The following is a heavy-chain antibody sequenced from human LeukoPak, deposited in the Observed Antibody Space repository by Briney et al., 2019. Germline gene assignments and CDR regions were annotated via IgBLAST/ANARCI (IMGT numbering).Heavy chain of an antibody. Sequence: AASVKVSCKASGGTFSSYAISWVRQAPGQGLEWMGGIIPIFGTANYEQKFQGRVTITADESTSTAYMELSSLRSEDTAVYYCARNDYGGNSGYFQHWGQGTLVTVSS. V-gene: IGHV1-69*01. CDR3: ARNDYGGNSGYFQH. CDR1: GGTFSSYA. J-gene: IGHJ1*01. CDR2: IIPIFGTA. D-gene: IGHD4-23*01.